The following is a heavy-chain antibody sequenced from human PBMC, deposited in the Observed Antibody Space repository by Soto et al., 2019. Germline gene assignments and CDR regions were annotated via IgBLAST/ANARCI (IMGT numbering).Heavy chain of an antibody. CDR1: CGPISSNSYY. V-gene: IGHV4-39*01. D-gene: IGHD3-22*01. J-gene: IGHJ4*02. CDR3: VSQHYYDSSGYYVVY. Sequence: SETLSLTCTVSCGPISSNSYYLGWIRQPPGKGLEWIGNIHYSGSTYYDSSLKSRVTISVDTSKNQFSLKLSSVTAADTAVYYCVSQHYYDSSGYYVVYWGQGTLVTVS. CDR2: IHYSGST.